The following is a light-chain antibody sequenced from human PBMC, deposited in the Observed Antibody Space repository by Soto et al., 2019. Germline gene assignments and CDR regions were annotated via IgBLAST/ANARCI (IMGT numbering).Light chain of an antibody. CDR2: GAS. CDR1: QPVSSNY. CDR3: QQYGTSLRT. J-gene: IGKJ1*01. Sequence: EIVLTQSPGTLSLSPGERATLSCRASQPVSSNYLAWYQHKPGQAPRLLIYGASSRAIGIPDRFSGSGSGTDFTLTISRLEPEDFAVYYCQQYGTSLRTFGQGTKVDIK. V-gene: IGKV3-20*01.